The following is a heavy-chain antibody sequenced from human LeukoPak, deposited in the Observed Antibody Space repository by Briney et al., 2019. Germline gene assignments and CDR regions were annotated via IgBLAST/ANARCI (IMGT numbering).Heavy chain of an antibody. J-gene: IGHJ4*02. CDR1: AFTFSSYA. Sequence: GLSVRLSCAASAFTFSSYAMSWVRQAPGNGLEWVSAISGSGGSTYYAHSVKGRFTISRDNSKNTLYLQMNSLRAEDTAVYYCAKGTAAAAGPIDYWGQGTLVTVPS. CDR2: ISGSGGST. D-gene: IGHD6-13*01. CDR3: AKGTAAAAGPIDY. V-gene: IGHV3-23*01.